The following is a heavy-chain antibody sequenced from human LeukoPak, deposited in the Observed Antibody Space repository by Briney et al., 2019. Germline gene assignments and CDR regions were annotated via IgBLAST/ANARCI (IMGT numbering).Heavy chain of an antibody. CDR2: MNPNSGNT. J-gene: IGHJ6*02. Sequence: GASVKVSCKASGYTFTSYDINWVRQATGQGLEWMGWMNPNSGNTGYAQKFQGRVTMTRNTSISTAYMELSSLRSEDTAVYYCARRFTGDHYYYYYGMDVWGQGTTVTVSS. CDR1: GYTFTSYD. D-gene: IGHD7-27*01. CDR3: ARRFTGDHYYYYYGMDV. V-gene: IGHV1-8*01.